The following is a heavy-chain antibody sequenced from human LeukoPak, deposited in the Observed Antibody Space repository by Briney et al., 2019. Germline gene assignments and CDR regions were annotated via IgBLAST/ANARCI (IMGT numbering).Heavy chain of an antibody. Sequence: PSETLSLTCTVSDDSITIYYWSWIRQPPGKGLEWIGYIDHTGIANYNPSLKSRVTISVDTSKNQFSLKLSSVTAADTAVYYCARVTTVFDYWGQGTLVTVSS. CDR1: DDSITIYY. CDR2: IDHTGIA. CDR3: ARVTTVFDY. J-gene: IGHJ4*02. V-gene: IGHV4-59*01. D-gene: IGHD4-17*01.